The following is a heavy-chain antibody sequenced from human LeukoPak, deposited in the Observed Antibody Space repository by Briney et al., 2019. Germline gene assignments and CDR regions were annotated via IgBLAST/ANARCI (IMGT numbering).Heavy chain of an antibody. CDR3: ARRGVEMAAIRPDNWFDP. V-gene: IGHV4-59*08. D-gene: IGHD5-24*01. CDR1: GGSISTNS. CDR2: IYYSGRA. J-gene: IGHJ5*02. Sequence: KPSETLSLTCSVSGGSISTNSWNWIRQPPGQGLEWIGYIYYSGRADYNPSLKSRVTMSVDTSKNQFSLKLTSVTAADTAVYYCARRGVEMAAIRPDNWFDPRGQGTLVTVSS.